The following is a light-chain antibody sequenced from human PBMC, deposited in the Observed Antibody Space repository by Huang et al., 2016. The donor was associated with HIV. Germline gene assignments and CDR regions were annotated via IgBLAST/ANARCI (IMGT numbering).Light chain of an antibody. CDR1: QSVATN. V-gene: IGKV3-15*01. J-gene: IGKJ2*01. Sequence: EIIMTQSPATRSLSPGEGASLSCRANQSVATNLAWYLPRPGQSPRILIFGASTRASGLPGSIIGSGSGTQCTLTVSGLQSEDFAVYYCQQYHNWPYTFGQGTKLEI. CDR2: GAS. CDR3: QQYHNWPYT.